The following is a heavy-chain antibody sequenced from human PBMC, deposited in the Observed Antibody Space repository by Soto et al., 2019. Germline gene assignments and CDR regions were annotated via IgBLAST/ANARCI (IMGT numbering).Heavy chain of an antibody. V-gene: IGHV4-59*01. CDR1: GGSISSYY. Sequence: SETLSLTCTVSGGSISSYYWSWIRQPPGKGLEWIGYIYYSGSTNYNPSLKSRVTISVDTSKNQFSLKLSSVTAADTAVYYCARQYYYDSSLDYWGQGTLVTVSS. J-gene: IGHJ4*02. CDR2: IYYSGST. CDR3: ARQYYYDSSLDY. D-gene: IGHD3-22*01.